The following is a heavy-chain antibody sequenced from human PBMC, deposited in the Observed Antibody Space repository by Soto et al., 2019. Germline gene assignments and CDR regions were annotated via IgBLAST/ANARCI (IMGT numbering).Heavy chain of an antibody. CDR2: IYYSGST. CDR1: VGSISSSSYY. D-gene: IGHD3-16*02. CDR3: ARPTFGGVIVPFDY. Sequence: QLQLQESGPGLVKPSETLSLTCTVSVGSISSSSYYWGWIRQPPGKGLEWIGSIYYSGSTYYNPSLKSRVTISVDTSKNQFSLKLSSVTAADTAVYYCARPTFGGVIVPFDYWGQGTLVTVSS. V-gene: IGHV4-39*01. J-gene: IGHJ4*02.